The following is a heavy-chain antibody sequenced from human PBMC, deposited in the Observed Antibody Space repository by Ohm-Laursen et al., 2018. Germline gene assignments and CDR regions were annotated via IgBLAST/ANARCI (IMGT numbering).Heavy chain of an antibody. V-gene: IGHV3-23*01. CDR1: GFTFSSYA. CDR2: ISGSGGST. CDR3: AKYVVARDAFDI. J-gene: IGHJ3*02. Sequence: SLRLSCTASGFTFSSYAMSWVRQAPGKGLEWVSAISGSGGSTYYADSVKGRFTISRDNSKNTLYLQMNSLRAEDTAVYYCAKYVVARDAFDIWGQGTMVTVSS. D-gene: IGHD2-15*01.